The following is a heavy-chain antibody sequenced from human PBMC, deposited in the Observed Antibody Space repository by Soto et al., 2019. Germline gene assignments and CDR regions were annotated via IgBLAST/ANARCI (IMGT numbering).Heavy chain of an antibody. J-gene: IGHJ4*02. V-gene: IGHV4-39*01. D-gene: IGHD2-15*01. Sequence: QLQLQESGPGLVKPSETLSLTCTVSGGSISSSSYYWGWIRQPPGKGLEWIGSIYYSGSTYYNPSLKSRVTIAVDTSKNQSSLKLSSVTAADTAVYCCARHTPAISISDHWGQGTLVTVSS. CDR1: GGSISSSSYY. CDR2: IYYSGST. CDR3: ARHTPAISISDH.